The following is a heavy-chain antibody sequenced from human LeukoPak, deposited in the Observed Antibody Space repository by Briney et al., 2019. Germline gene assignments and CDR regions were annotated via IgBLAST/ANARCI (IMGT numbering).Heavy chain of an antibody. J-gene: IGHJ4*02. CDR1: GYTFTGYY. V-gene: IGHV1-2*02. CDR2: INPNSGGT. CDR3: ARALKVQLWLNY. Sequence: ASVKVSCKASGYTFTGYYMHWVRQAPGQGLEWMGWINPNSGGTNYAQKFQGRVTMTRDTSISTAYMELSRLRSDDTSVYYCARALKVQLWLNYWGQGTLVTVSS. D-gene: IGHD5-18*01.